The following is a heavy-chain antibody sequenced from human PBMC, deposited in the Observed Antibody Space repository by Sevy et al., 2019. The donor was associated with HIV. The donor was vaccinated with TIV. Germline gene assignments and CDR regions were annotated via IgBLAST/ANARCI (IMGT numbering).Heavy chain of an antibody. CDR1: GFTFSSYG. V-gene: IGHV3-30*02. Sequence: GGSLRLSCAASGFTFSSYGMHWVRQAPGKGLEWVAFIRYDGSNKYYADSVKGRFTISRDNSKNTLYLQMNSLRAEDTAVYYGAKGLPNAIFGGVHKGSGMDVWGQGTTVTVSS. J-gene: IGHJ6*02. CDR3: AKGLPNAIFGGVHKGSGMDV. CDR2: IRYDGSNK. D-gene: IGHD3-3*01.